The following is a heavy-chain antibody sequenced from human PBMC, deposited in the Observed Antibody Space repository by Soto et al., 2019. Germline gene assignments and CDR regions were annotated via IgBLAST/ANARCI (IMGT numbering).Heavy chain of an antibody. Sequence: QVQLQESGPGLVKPSQTLSLTCTVSGGSIRGGDYYWSWIRQHPGKGLEWIGYIFYIGNSFYNPSLKSGGSLSAYNCKYPLSLQLSSVTAADTAVYYCARLSSLYYNSDYGGYYFDYWGQGTLVSVSS. V-gene: IGHV4-31*03. J-gene: IGHJ4*02. D-gene: IGHD3-10*01. CDR1: GGSIRGGDYY. CDR3: ARLSSLYYNSDYGGYYFDY. CDR2: IFYIGNS.